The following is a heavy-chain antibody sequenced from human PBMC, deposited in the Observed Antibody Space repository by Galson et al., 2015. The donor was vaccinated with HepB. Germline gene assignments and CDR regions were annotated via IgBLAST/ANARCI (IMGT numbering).Heavy chain of an antibody. Sequence: SVKVSCKASGYPFTGYYLQWVRQAPGQGLEWMGWINSDSGGTNYAQKFQGRVAMTRDTSITTAYMELSSLRSDDTAVYYCARVSGVVTVYYFDFWGQGTLVTVSS. J-gene: IGHJ4*02. CDR1: GYPFTGYY. CDR3: ARVSGVVTVYYFDF. D-gene: IGHD3-3*01. V-gene: IGHV1-2*02. CDR2: INSDSGGT.